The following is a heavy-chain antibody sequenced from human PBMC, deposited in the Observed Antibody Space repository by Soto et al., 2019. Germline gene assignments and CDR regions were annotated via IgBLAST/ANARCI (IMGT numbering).Heavy chain of an antibody. J-gene: IGHJ5*02. CDR1: GGSFSGYY. Sequence: QVQLQQWGAGLLKPSETLSLTCAVYGGSFSGYYWSWIRQPPGKGLEWIGEINHSGSTNYNPSLKSRVTISVDTSKNQFSLKLSSVTAADTAVYYCARGSRRCSGGSCYSFSWFDPWGQGTLVTVSS. D-gene: IGHD2-15*01. V-gene: IGHV4-34*01. CDR3: ARGSRRCSGGSCYSFSWFDP. CDR2: INHSGST.